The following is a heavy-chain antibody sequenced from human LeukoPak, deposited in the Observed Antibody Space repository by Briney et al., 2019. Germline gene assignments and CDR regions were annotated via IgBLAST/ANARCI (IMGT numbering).Heavy chain of an antibody. J-gene: IGHJ3*02. CDR2: IYTTGST. V-gene: IGHV4-61*02. Sequence: PSQTLSLTCSVSGDSISSGSYYWSWIRQPAGKGLEWIGRIYTTGSTYYHPSLKSRVTISVDTSKNQFSLKLSSVTAADTAVYYCGRGGGGAFGEEAFDIWGQGTMVTVSS. D-gene: IGHD3-10*01. CDR1: GDSISSGSYY. CDR3: GRGGGGAFGEEAFDI.